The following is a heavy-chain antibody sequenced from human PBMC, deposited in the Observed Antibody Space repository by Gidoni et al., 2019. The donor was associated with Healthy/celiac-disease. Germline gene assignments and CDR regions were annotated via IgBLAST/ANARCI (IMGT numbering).Heavy chain of an antibody. V-gene: IGHV1-8*01. Sequence: QVQLVQSGAEVKKPGASVKVSCTASGYTFTSYDINWVRQATGQGLEWMGWMNPNSGNTGYAQKFQGRVTMTRNTSISTAYMELSSLRSEDTAVYYCARGQEKQWLDAFDYWGQGTLVTVSS. CDR2: MNPNSGNT. CDR1: GYTFTSYD. CDR3: ARGQEKQWLDAFDY. J-gene: IGHJ4*02. D-gene: IGHD6-19*01.